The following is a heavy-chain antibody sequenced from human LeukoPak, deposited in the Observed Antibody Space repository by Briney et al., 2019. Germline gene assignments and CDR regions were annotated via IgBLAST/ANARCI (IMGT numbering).Heavy chain of an antibody. CDR2: IYPGDSDT. Sequence: GESLKISCRASGYTFTNYWIGWVRQMPGKGLEWMGIIYPGDSDTRYSPSFEGHVAFSVDKSISTVYLQWSSLKASDTAVYYCVRQPPGVYDTTQNWFDPWGQGTLVTVSS. D-gene: IGHD3-22*01. V-gene: IGHV5-51*01. CDR1: GYTFTNYW. J-gene: IGHJ5*02. CDR3: VRQPPGVYDTTQNWFDP.